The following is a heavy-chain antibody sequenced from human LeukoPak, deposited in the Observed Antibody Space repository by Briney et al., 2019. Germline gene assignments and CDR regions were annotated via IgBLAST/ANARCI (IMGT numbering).Heavy chain of an antibody. CDR1: GGSISSYY. CDR3: ARYYDYVWGSRAYGMDV. J-gene: IGHJ6*02. Sequence: SETLSVTCTVSGGSISSYYWSWIRQPPGNGLEWIGYIYYSGSTNYNPSLKSRVTISVDTSKNQFSLKLSSVTAADTAVYYCARYYDYVWGSRAYGMDVWGQGTTVTVSS. D-gene: IGHD3-16*01. V-gene: IGHV4-59*01. CDR2: IYYSGST.